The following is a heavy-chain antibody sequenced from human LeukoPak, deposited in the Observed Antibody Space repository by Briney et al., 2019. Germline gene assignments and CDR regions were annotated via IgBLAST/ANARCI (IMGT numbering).Heavy chain of an antibody. CDR1: GGSISSYY. V-gene: IGHV4-59*01. CDR3: ARRYSSRGDNWFDP. Sequence: PSETLSLTCTVSGGSISSYYWSWIRRPPGKGLEWIGYIYYSGSTNYNPSLKSRVTISVDTSKNQFSLKLSSVTAADTAVYYCARRYSSRGDNWFDPWGQGTLVTVSS. J-gene: IGHJ5*02. CDR2: IYYSGST. D-gene: IGHD6-13*01.